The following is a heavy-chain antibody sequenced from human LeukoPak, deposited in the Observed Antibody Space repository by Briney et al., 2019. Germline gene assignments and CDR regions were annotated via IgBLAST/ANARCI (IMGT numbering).Heavy chain of an antibody. J-gene: IGHJ3*01. CDR1: GDSVSNNGVA. V-gene: IGHV6-1*01. CDR2: TYFGSKWYN. Sequence: SQTLSLTCAISGDSVSNNGVAWNWIRQSPARGLEWLGRTYFGSKWYNDYAMSVESRITINPDTSKNQFSLQLNSVTPEDTAVYFCARQRSRALDLWGQGTMVTVSS. CDR3: ARQRSRALDL. D-gene: IGHD1-1*01.